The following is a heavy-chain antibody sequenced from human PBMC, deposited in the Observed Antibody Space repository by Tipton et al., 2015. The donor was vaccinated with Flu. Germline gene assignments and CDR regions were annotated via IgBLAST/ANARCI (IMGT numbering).Heavy chain of an antibody. CDR1: GFTVSSNY. CDR3: ARGQGANP. V-gene: IGHV3-53*01. CDR2: IYSDGST. Sequence: SLRLSCAASGFTVSSNYMSWVRQAPGKGLEWVSVIYSDGSTYYIDSVKGRVTISRDNSKNMLSLDMNSLRAEDTAVYYCARGQGANPWGQGTLVTVSS. J-gene: IGHJ5*02.